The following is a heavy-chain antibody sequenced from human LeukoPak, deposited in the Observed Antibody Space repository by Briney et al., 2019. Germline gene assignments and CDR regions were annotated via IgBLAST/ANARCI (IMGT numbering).Heavy chain of an antibody. CDR2: SRSKAKSYTT. CDR3: VRVGSVAGSDYLDY. CDR1: GFTFSDHF. Sequence: GGSLRLSCAVSGFTFSDHFLDWVRQAPGKGLEWVGRSRSKAKSYTTEYAASVKGRFTISRDDSTNSLYLQMNSLKIEDTAIYYCVRVGSVAGSDYLDYWGQGTLVAVSS. J-gene: IGHJ4*02. D-gene: IGHD6-19*01. V-gene: IGHV3-72*01.